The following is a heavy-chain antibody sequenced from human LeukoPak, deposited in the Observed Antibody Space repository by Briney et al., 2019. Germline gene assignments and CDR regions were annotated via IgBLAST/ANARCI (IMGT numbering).Heavy chain of an antibody. J-gene: IGHJ3*02. D-gene: IGHD4-17*01. Sequence: PGGSLRLSCAASGFTFSSYAMHWVRQAPGKGLEWVAVIWYDGSNKYYADSVKGRFTISRDNSKNTLYLQMNSLRAEDTAVYYCARDLAEGYDYGDYSPDDAFDIWGQGTMVTVSS. CDR1: GFTFSSYA. CDR3: ARDLAEGYDYGDYSPDDAFDI. V-gene: IGHV3-33*08. CDR2: IWYDGSNK.